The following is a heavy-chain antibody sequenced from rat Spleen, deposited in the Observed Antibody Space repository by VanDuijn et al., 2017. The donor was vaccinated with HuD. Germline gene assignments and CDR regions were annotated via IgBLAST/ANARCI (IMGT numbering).Heavy chain of an antibody. D-gene: IGHD1-2*01. CDR3: ARDSTYASLDY. J-gene: IGHJ2*01. CDR1: GFTFSNYD. Sequence: EVHLVESGGGLVQPGGSLKLSCAASGFTFSNYDMAWVRQTPTKGLEWVASSSPGGVSTFYRDSVKGRFTISRDNAKRALYLQMDSLRSEDTATYYCARDSTYASLDYWGQGVTVTVSS. CDR2: SSPGGVST. V-gene: IGHV5-25*01.